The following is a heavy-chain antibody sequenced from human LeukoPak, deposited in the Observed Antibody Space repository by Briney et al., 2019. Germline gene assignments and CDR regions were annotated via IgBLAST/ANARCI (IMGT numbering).Heavy chain of an antibody. J-gene: IGHJ6*02. D-gene: IGHD3-22*01. CDR2: IYYSGST. Sequence: PSQTLSLTCTVSGGSISSGGYYWSWIRQHPGKGLEWIGYIYYSGSTYYNPSLKSRVTISVDTSKNQFSLKLSSVTAADTAVYYCARDSSGPDYYYGMDVWGQGTTVTVSS. V-gene: IGHV4-31*03. CDR1: GGSISSGGYY. CDR3: ARDSSGPDYYYGMDV.